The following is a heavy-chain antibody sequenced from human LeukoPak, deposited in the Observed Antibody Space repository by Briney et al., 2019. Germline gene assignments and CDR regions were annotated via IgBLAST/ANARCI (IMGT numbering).Heavy chain of an antibody. D-gene: IGHD2-2*01. J-gene: IGHJ3*02. CDR2: IIPIFGTA. V-gene: IGHV1-69*05. CDR1: GGTFSSYA. CDR3: ASWVVGYQLLPRSPDAFDI. Sequence: SVKVSCKASGGTFSSYAISWVRQAPGQGLEWMGGIIPIFGTANYAQKFQGRVTITTDESTSTAHMELSSLRSEDTAVYYCASWVVGYQLLPRSPDAFDIWGQGTMVTVSS.